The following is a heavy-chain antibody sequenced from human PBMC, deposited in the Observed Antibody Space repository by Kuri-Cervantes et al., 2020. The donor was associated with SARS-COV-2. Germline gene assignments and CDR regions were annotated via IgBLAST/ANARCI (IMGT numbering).Heavy chain of an antibody. J-gene: IGHJ5*02. CDR3: AKDLGRPNWFDP. Sequence: GGSLRLSCAAPGFTFSSYAMGWVRQAPGKGLEWVSAISGSGGSTYYADSVKGRFTISRDNSKNTLCLQMNSLRAEDTAVYYCAKDLGRPNWFDPWGQGTLVTVSS. V-gene: IGHV3-23*01. CDR1: GFTFSSYA. CDR2: ISGSGGST.